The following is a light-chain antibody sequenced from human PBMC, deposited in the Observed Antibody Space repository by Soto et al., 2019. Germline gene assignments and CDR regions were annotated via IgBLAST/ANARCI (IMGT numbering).Light chain of an antibody. CDR2: AAS. V-gene: IGKV1-39*01. J-gene: IGKJ1*01. CDR3: QQSYTTPRT. Sequence: DIQMTQSPSSLSASVGNRVSVTCRACQIISTFLICFQQRPGEASKLLIYAASSLQSGVPSRFSGSGSGADFTLTFGSLQPEDFATYYCQQSYTTPRTFGQGTKVDIK. CDR1: QIISTF.